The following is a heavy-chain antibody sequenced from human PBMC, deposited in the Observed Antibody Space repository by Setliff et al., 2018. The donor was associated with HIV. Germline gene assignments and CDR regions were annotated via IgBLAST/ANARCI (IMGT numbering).Heavy chain of an antibody. D-gene: IGHD4-4*01. J-gene: IGHJ4*02. CDR1: GYTFIDYF. Sequence: ASVKVSCKASGYTFIDYFMHWVRQAPGQGLEWMGWISPNNGGTNYAQKFQGRVTMTRDTSISTAYMELSRLRSDDTAVYYCARDPNTVTTFPFDYWGQGTLVTVSS. CDR2: ISPNNGGT. V-gene: IGHV1-2*02. CDR3: ARDPNTVTTFPFDY.